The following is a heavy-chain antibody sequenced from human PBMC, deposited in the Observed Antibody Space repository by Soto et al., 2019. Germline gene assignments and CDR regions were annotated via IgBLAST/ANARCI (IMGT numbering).Heavy chain of an antibody. CDR3: ARGWGYDSNDYYYAY. D-gene: IGHD3-22*01. CDR1: GGTFSRHA. J-gene: IGHJ1*01. Sequence: QVQLVQSGAEVRKPGSSVKVSCKASGGTFSRHAISWVRQAPGQGLEWMGGIIPIFGTANHAQKFQGRVTIIADESTSTVYMELISLRSEETAMYYCARGWGYDSNDYYYAYWGQGTLVIVSS. V-gene: IGHV1-69*01. CDR2: IIPIFGTA.